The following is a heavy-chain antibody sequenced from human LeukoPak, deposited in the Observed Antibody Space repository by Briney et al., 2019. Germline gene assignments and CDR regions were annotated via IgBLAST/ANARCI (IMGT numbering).Heavy chain of an antibody. V-gene: IGHV3-23*01. CDR2: ISGSGGST. D-gene: IGHD1-26*01. CDR3: ARGEGAITTRYFDY. CDR1: GFTFSSYA. J-gene: IGHJ4*02. Sequence: PGGSLRLSCAAYGFTFSSYAMSWVRQAPGKGLEWVSAISGSGGSTYYADSVKGRFTISRDNSKNTLYLQMNSLRAEDTAVYYCARGEGAITTRYFDYWGQGTLVTVSS.